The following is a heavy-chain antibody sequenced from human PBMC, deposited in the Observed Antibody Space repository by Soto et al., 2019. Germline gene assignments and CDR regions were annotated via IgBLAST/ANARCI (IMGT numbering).Heavy chain of an antibody. D-gene: IGHD2-15*01. J-gene: IGHJ6*02. V-gene: IGHV4-30-4*01. Sequence: QVQLQESGPGLVKPSQTLSLTCTVSGGSISSGDYYWSWIRQPPGKGLEWIGYIYYSGSTYYNPSLKCRVTISVDTSKNPFSLELSSVTAADTAVYYCARAVGPANYYYYGMDVWGQGTTVTVSS. CDR2: IYYSGST. CDR3: ARAVGPANYYYYGMDV. CDR1: GGSISSGDYY.